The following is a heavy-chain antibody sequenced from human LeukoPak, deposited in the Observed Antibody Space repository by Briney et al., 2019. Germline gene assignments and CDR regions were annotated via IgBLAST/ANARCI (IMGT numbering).Heavy chain of an antibody. CDR1: GYTFTSYG. Sequence: ASVKVSCKASGYTFTSYGISWVRQAPGQGLEWMGWISAYNGNTNYAQKLQGRVTMTTDTSTSTAYMELRSLRSDDTAVYYCASLHYYDSSGYNIFDYWGQGTLVTVSS. J-gene: IGHJ4*02. V-gene: IGHV1-18*01. D-gene: IGHD3-22*01. CDR3: ASLHYYDSSGYNIFDY. CDR2: ISAYNGNT.